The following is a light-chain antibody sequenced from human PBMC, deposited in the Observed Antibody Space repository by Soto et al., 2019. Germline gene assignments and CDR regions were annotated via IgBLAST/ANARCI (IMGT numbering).Light chain of an antibody. J-gene: IGKJ1*01. CDR3: QQSHNWPRT. V-gene: IGKV3-11*01. CDR2: EAS. Sequence: PGERATLSCRASRGVTTFLAWNQQRPGQAPRLLISEASNRAAGIPARFSGSGSGTDFTLTISSLEPEDFGVYYCQQSHNWPRTFGQGTKVEIQ. CDR1: RGVTTF.